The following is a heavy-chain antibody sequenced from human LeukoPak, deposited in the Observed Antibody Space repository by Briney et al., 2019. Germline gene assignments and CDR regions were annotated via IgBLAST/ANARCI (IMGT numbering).Heavy chain of an antibody. D-gene: IGHD5-18*01. Sequence: EASQTLSLTCTVSGGSISSGSYYWSWIRQPAGKGLEWIGRIYTSGSTNYNPSLKSRVTISVDTSKNQFSLKLSSVTAADTAVYYCARTLLDTAMVRWGQGTRVTVSS. V-gene: IGHV4-61*02. J-gene: IGHJ4*02. CDR3: ARTLLDTAMVR. CDR2: IYTSGST. CDR1: GGSISSGSYY.